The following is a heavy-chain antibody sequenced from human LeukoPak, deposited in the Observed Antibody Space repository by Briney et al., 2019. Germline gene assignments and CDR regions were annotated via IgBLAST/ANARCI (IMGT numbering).Heavy chain of an antibody. J-gene: IGHJ4*02. CDR2: IYTSGTI. CDR3: ARQGAPPVFDY. Sequence: SETLSLTCTVSGGSISSYYWSWIRQPAGTALEWIGRIYTSGTITYNPSLKSRVTMSVDTSKNQFSLKLSSVTAADTAVYYCARQGAPPVFDYWGQGTLVTVSS. CDR1: GGSISSYY. V-gene: IGHV4-4*07.